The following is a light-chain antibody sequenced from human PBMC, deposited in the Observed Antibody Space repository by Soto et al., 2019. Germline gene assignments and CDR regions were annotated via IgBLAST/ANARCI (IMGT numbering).Light chain of an antibody. CDR2: DAS. CDR3: QHYGTSLWT. Sequence: EIVLTQSPGTLSLSPGERATLSCRASQSVTSSYLAWYQQKPGQAPRLLIYDASNRATGIPDRFSGSGSGTDFTLTISRLEPEDFAVYYCQHYGTSLWTFGQGTKVEIK. J-gene: IGKJ1*01. CDR1: QSVTSSY. V-gene: IGKV3-20*01.